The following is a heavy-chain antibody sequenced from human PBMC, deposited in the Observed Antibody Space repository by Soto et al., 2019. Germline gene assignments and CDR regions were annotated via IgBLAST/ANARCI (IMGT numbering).Heavy chain of an antibody. CDR1: GFTFSSYA. D-gene: IGHD2-2*01. J-gene: IGHJ4*02. CDR2: ISYDGSNK. V-gene: IGHV3-30-3*01. Sequence: PGGSLRLSCAASGFTFSSYAMHWVRQAPGKGLEWVAVISYDGSNKYYADSVKGRFTISRDNSKNTLYLQMNSLRAEDTAVYYCAREAVVVPAAMAIQVGYFDYWGQGTLVTVSS. CDR3: AREAVVVPAAMAIQVGYFDY.